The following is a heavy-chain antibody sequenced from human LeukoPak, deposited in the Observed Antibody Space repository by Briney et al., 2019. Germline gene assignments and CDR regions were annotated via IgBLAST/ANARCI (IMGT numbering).Heavy chain of an antibody. CDR2: IGTAGDT. CDR3: ARDFAGGYSYSFDY. Sequence: GGSLRLSCAASGFTFSSYDMHWVRQATGKGLEWVSAIGTAGDTYYPGSVKGRFTISRENAKNSLYLQMNSLRAEDTAVYFCARDFAGGYSYSFDYWGQGTLVTVSS. V-gene: IGHV3-13*01. D-gene: IGHD2-21*02. J-gene: IGHJ4*02. CDR1: GFTFSSYD.